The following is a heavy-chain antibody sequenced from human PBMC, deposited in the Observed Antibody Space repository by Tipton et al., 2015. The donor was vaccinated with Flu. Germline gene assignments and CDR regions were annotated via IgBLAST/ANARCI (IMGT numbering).Heavy chain of an antibody. CDR2: IYHSGTT. CDR1: GYSIRSAYY. J-gene: IGHJ4*02. V-gene: IGHV4-38-2*01. Sequence: TLSLTCSVSGYSIRSAYYWGWVRRPPGMGLEWIGTIYHSGTTYYNPSLKSRLTISVDTSKNQFSLRLSSVTAADTAVYYCARHTGDSVRGVIDYWGQGTLVTVSS. CDR3: ARHTGDSVRGVIDY. D-gene: IGHD3-10*02.